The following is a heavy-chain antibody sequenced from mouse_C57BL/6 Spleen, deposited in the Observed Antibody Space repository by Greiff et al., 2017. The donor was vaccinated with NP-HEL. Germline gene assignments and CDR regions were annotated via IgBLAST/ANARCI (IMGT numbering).Heavy chain of an antibody. J-gene: IGHJ3*01. CDR2: IHPNSGST. V-gene: IGHV1-64*01. CDR1: GYTFTSYW. D-gene: IGHD2-12*01. Sequence: QVQLQQPGAELVKPGASVKLSCKASGYTFTSYWMHWVKQRPGQGLEWIGMIHPNSGSTNYNEKFKSKATLTVDKSSSTAYMQLSSLTSEDAAVDYCAREGGYYRFAYWGQGTLVTVSA. CDR3: AREGGYYRFAY.